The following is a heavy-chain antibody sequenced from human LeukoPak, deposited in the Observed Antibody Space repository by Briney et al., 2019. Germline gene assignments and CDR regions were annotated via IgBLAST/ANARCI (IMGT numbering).Heavy chain of an antibody. CDR2: IDNDGST. CDR3: ARDNGSGSYQPFDY. CDR1: GFTVSTYY. Sequence: GGSLRLSCAASGFTVSTYYMSWVRQAPGKGLEWVSLIDNDGSTYYADSVKGRFTISRDNSKNSLYLQMNSLRAEDTALYHCARDNGSGSYQPFDYWGQGTLVTVSS. D-gene: IGHD3-10*01. J-gene: IGHJ4*02. V-gene: IGHV3-66*01.